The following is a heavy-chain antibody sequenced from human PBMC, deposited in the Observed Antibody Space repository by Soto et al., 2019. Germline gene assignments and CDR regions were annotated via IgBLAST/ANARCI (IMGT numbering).Heavy chain of an antibody. J-gene: IGHJ3*02. Sequence: GGSLRLSCAASGFTFSSYWMSWVRQAPGKGLEWVANIKQDGSEKYYVDSVKGRFTISRDNAKNSLYLQMNSLRAEDTAVYYCAGSIAARRPCDAFDIWGQGTMATVSS. CDR3: AGSIAARRPCDAFDI. CDR1: GFTFSSYW. D-gene: IGHD6-6*01. CDR2: IKQDGSEK. V-gene: IGHV3-7*01.